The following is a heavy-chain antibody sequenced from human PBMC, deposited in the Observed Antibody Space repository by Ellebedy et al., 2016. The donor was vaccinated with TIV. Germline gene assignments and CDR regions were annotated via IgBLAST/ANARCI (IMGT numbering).Heavy chain of an antibody. V-gene: IGHV3-11*06. J-gene: IGHJ4*02. CDR3: ARDKTGTPSDY. CDR1: GFTFTDYY. Sequence: GGSLRLSCAASGFTFTDYYMSWIRQAPGKGLEYVSFISSSTAYTNYAESVKGRFTISRDNAENSLYLEMNRLRAEDTAVYYCARDKTGTPSDYWGQGTLVIVSS. CDR2: ISSSTAYT. D-gene: IGHD7-27*01.